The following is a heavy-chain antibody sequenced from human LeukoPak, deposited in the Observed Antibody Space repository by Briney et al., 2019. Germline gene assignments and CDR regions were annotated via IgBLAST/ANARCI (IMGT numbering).Heavy chain of an antibody. J-gene: IGHJ6*02. V-gene: IGHV4-59*08. CDR1: GGSISSYY. D-gene: IGHD3-22*01. CDR3: ARSGYYDSSGADYYYGMDV. CDR2: IYYSGST. Sequence: SETLSLTCTVSGGSISSYYGSWIRQPPGKGLEWVGYIYYSGSTNYNPSLKSRVPISVDTSKNQFSLKLSSVTAADTAVYYCARSGYYDSSGADYYYGMDVWGQGTTVTVSS.